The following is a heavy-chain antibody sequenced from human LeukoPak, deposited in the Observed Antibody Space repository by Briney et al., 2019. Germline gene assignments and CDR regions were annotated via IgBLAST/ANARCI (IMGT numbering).Heavy chain of an antibody. D-gene: IGHD6-13*01. CDR2: TYYRSKWYN. Sequence: SQTLSLICAISGDSVSSNSAAWNWIRQSPSRGLEWLGRTYYRSKWYNDYAVSVKSRITINPDTSKNQFSLQLISVTPEDTAVYYCARGQQLVGVFDYWGQGTLVTVSS. CDR3: ARGQQLVGVFDY. CDR1: GDSVSSNSAA. V-gene: IGHV6-1*01. J-gene: IGHJ4*02.